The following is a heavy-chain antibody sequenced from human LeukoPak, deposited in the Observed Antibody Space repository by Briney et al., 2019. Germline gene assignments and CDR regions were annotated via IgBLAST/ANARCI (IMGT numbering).Heavy chain of an antibody. CDR2: ISSSGSTI. J-gene: IGHJ6*02. V-gene: IGHV3-11*04. CDR1: GFTFSDYY. D-gene: IGHD3-16*01. Sequence: GGSLRLSCAASGFTFSDYYMSWIRQAPGKGLEWVSYISSSGSTIYYADSVKGRFTISRDNAKNSLYLQMNSLRAEDTAVYYCARRPFSDYYYGMDVWGQGTTVTVSS. CDR3: ARRPFSDYYYGMDV.